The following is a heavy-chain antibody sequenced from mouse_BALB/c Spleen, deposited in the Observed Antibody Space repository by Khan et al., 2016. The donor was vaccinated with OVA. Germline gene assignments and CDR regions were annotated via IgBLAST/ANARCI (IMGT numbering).Heavy chain of an antibody. V-gene: IGHV2-6-7*01. Sequence: VQLQESGPGLVAPSQSLSITCTVSGFSLTGFGVNWVRQPPGKGLEWLGMIWGDGSTDYNSALKSRLSINKDNSKSQVFLKMNSLRTDDTARYYCARELRLGGFAYWGQGTLVTVST. J-gene: IGHJ3*01. CDR1: GFSLTGFG. D-gene: IGHD1-2*01. CDR2: IWGDGST. CDR3: ARELRLGGFAY.